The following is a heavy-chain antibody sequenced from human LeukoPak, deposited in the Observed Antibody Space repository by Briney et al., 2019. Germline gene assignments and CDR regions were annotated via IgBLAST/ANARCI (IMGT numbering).Heavy chain of an antibody. D-gene: IGHD3-10*01. J-gene: IGHJ6*02. CDR1: GGSISSSSYY. CDR3: ARRVTMVRGVLGYYYGMDV. CDR2: IYYSGRT. V-gene: IGHV4-39*01. Sequence: PSETLSLTCTVSGGSISSSSYYWGWIRQPPGKGLEWIGSIYYSGRTYYNPSLKSRVTISVDTSKNQFSLELSSVSAADTAVYYGARRVTMVRGVLGYYYGMDVWGQGTTVTVSS.